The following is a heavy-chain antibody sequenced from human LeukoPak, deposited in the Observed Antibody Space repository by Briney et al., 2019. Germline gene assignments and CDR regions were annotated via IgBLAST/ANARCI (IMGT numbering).Heavy chain of an antibody. CDR1: GFTFSSYA. V-gene: IGHV3-30-3*01. D-gene: IGHD1-14*01. CDR2: ISYDGSNK. CDR3: ARDGLEPRAFDI. J-gene: IGHJ3*02. Sequence: PGGSLRLSCAASGFTFSSYAMHWVRQAPGKGLEWVAVISYDGSNKYYADSVKGRFTISRDNSKNTLYLQMNSLRAEDTAVYYCARDGLEPRAFDIWGQGTMVTVSS.